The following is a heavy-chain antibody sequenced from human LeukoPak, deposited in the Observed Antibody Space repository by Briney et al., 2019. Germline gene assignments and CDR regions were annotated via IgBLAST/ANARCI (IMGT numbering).Heavy chain of an antibody. J-gene: IGHJ4*02. Sequence: PGGSLRLSCAASGFTFSLYAIHWVRQAPGKGLEWVAVISYDGSNKYYADSVKGRLTISRDNSKNTLYLQMNSLRAEDTAVYYCAKDLYGSGSSPSSLGYWGQGTLVTVSS. V-gene: IGHV3-30-3*01. CDR3: AKDLYGSGSSPSSLGY. D-gene: IGHD3-10*01. CDR1: GFTFSLYA. CDR2: ISYDGSNK.